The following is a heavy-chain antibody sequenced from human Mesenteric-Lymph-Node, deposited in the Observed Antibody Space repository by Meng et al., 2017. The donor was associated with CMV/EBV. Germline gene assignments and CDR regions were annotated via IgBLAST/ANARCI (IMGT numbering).Heavy chain of an antibody. CDR3: ARAYYDFWTGYPGCAFDL. CDR1: GFTFSSYE. D-gene: IGHD3-3*01. V-gene: IGHV3-30-3*01. CDR2: ISYDGTST. Sequence: GESLKISCAASGFTFSSYEMNWVRQAPGKGLEWVAVISYDGTSTYYADSVKGRFTMSRDNSKNALYMQMNSLTTEDTAIYYCARAYYDFWTGYPGCAFDLWGQGTMVTVSS. J-gene: IGHJ3*01.